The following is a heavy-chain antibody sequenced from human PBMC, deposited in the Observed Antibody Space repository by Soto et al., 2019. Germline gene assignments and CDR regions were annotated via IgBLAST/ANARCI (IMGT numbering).Heavy chain of an antibody. CDR1: GFTFSSYG. J-gene: IGHJ4*02. CDR2: IWYDGSNK. D-gene: IGHD6-13*01. CDR3: ARDPIAAAATYFDY. Sequence: QVQLVESGGGVVQPGRSLRLSCAASGFTFSSYGMHWVRQAPGKGLEWVAVIWYDGSNKYYADSVKGRFTISRDNSKNTLYLQMNSLRAEDTAVYYRARDPIAAAATYFDYWGQGTLVTVSS. V-gene: IGHV3-33*01.